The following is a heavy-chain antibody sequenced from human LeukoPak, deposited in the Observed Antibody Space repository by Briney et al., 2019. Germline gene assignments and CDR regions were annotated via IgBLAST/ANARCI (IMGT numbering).Heavy chain of an antibody. D-gene: IGHD3-10*01. CDR2: INPNSGNT. Sequence: GASVKVSCKASGYTFTGYYMHWVRQAPGQGLEWMGWINPNSGNTNYARKLQGRVTMTTDTSTSTAYMELRSLRSEDTAVYYCARMYYYDSGDSNWFDPWGQGTLVTVSS. V-gene: IGHV1-18*04. J-gene: IGHJ5*02. CDR1: GYTFTGYY. CDR3: ARMYYYDSGDSNWFDP.